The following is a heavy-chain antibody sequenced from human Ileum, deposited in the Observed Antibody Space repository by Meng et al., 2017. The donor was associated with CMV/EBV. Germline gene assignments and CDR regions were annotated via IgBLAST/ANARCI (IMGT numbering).Heavy chain of an antibody. V-gene: IGHV3-66*01. CDR1: TFTVSSYY. CDR3: AKVHSSWSSANYFDN. CDR2: IESGGGT. D-gene: IGHD6-6*01. J-gene: IGHJ4*02. Sequence: EVELVEFGGGLVQTGGSLRLSCAASTFTVSSYYMTWVRHAPGKGLEWVSIIESGGGTLYADSVKGRFTISRDNSRNTLYLQMNSLRAEDTAVYYCAKVHSSWSSANYFDNWGQGTLVTVSS.